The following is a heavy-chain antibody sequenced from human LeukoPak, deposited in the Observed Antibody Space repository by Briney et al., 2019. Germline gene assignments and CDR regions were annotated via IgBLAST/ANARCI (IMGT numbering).Heavy chain of an antibody. CDR3: AKDDGWYYFDY. Sequence: PGGSLRLSCAASGFSFNNYEMNWVRQAPGKGLEWVSYISNSGRTIYYADSVKGRFTISRDNAKNSLYLQMNSLRAEDTAVYYCAKDDGWYYFDYWGQGTLVTVSS. CDR2: ISNSGRTI. D-gene: IGHD6-19*01. J-gene: IGHJ4*02. CDR1: GFSFNNYE. V-gene: IGHV3-48*03.